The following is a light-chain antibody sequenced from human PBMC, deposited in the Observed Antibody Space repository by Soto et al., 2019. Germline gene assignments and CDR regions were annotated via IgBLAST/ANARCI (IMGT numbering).Light chain of an antibody. Sequence: QSALTQPASVSGSPGQSITISCTGTSSDIGYYNLVSWYQHHPGKAPKFLIYEGTKRPSGVSSRFSGSKSGNTASLTISGLQAEDEADYFCQSYDSSLSGYVFGTGTKVTVL. J-gene: IGLJ1*01. CDR3: QSYDSSLSGYV. CDR1: SSDIGYYNL. CDR2: EGT. V-gene: IGLV2-23*01.